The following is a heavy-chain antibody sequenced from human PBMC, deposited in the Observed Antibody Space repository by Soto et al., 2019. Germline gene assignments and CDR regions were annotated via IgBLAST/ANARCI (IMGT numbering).Heavy chain of an antibody. D-gene: IGHD3-22*01. CDR1: GFTFSDYY. CDR2: ISSSGSTI. Sequence: GGSLRLSCAASGFTFSDYYMSWIRQAPGKGLEWVSYISSSGSTIYYADSVKGRFTISRDNAKNSLYLQMNSLRAEDTAVYYCARGRRVVVITARGYYFDYWGQGTLVTVSS. CDR3: ARGRRVVVITARGYYFDY. J-gene: IGHJ4*02. V-gene: IGHV3-11*01.